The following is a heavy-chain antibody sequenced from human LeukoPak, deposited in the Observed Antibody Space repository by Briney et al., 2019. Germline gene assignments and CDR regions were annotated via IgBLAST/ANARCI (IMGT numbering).Heavy chain of an antibody. J-gene: IGHJ4*02. CDR2: IYYSGTP. V-gene: IGHV4-39*01. D-gene: IGHD1-26*01. Sequence: PSETLSLTCTVSGGSISSSTYYWDWGRQPPGKGLKGIGSIYYSGTPYYNPSLKSRVIISVATSKNQFSLRLSSVTAADTAVYYCARHNSGTDYQFDYWGQGTLVTVSS. CDR3: ARHNSGTDYQFDY. CDR1: GGSISSSTYY.